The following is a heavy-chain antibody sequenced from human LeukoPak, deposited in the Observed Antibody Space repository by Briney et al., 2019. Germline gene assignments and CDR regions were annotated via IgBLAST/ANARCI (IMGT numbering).Heavy chain of an antibody. J-gene: IGHJ3*02. CDR1: GYTLTELS. CDR3: KGIVGVTACSDAFDI. D-gene: IGHD2-21*02. CDR2: FDPEDGET. Sequence: ASVKVSCKVSGYTLTELSMHWVRQPPAKGLEWMGGFDPEDGETIYEQKFQGRGTMTAATSTDTAYMELSSLRSENTAVYYCKGIVGVTACSDAFDIWGQGTMVTVSS. V-gene: IGHV1-24*01.